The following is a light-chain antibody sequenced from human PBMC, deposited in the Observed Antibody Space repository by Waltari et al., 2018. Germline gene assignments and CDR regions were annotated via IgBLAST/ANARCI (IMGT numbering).Light chain of an antibody. J-gene: IGKJ1*01. CDR2: AAS. CDR3: QQSYTSLM. Sequence: DIQMTQSPSSLSASVGDRVTITCRASQSISTYLNWYQQKPAKAPKLLIYAASSLQSGVPSRFSGSGSGTDFTLTISSLQPEDFATYYCQQSYTSLMFGQGTKVEIK. V-gene: IGKV1-39*01. CDR1: QSISTY.